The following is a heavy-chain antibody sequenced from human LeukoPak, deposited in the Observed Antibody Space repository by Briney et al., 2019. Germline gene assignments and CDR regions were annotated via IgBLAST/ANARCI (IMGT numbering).Heavy chain of an antibody. CDR1: GFTFSSYA. CDR2: ISGSGGST. CDR3: AKVSSGPRGLDP. V-gene: IGHV3-23*01. J-gene: IGHJ5*02. Sequence: GGSLRLSCAASGFTFSSYAMSWVRQAPRKGLEWVSAISGSGGSTYYADSVKGRFTISRDNSKNTLYLQMNSLRAEDTAVYYCAKVSSGPRGLDPWGQGTLVTVSS. D-gene: IGHD3-22*01.